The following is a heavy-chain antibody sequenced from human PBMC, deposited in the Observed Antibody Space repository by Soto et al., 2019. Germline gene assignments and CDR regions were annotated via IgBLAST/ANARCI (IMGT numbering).Heavy chain of an antibody. Sequence: QVQLVQSGAEVKKPGSSVKVSCKASGGTFSSYAISWVRQAPGQGLEWMGGIIPIFGTANYAQKFQGRVTITADKSTSTAYMELSRLRSEDTAVYYCAGWITTVTTTPSFDYWGQGTLVTVSS. J-gene: IGHJ4*02. CDR3: AGWITTVTTTPSFDY. CDR1: GGTFSSYA. CDR2: IIPIFGTA. V-gene: IGHV1-69*06. D-gene: IGHD4-17*01.